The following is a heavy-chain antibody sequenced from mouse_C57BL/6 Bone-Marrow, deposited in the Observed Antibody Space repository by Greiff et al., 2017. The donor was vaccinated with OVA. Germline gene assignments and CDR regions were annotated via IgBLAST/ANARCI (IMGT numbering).Heavy chain of an antibody. Sequence: VQLQQSGPELVKPGASVKISCKASGYTFTDYYMNWVKQSPGKSLEWIGDINPNNGGTSYNQKFKGKATLTVDKSSSTAYMELRSLTSEDAAVYYCARSTTTVVPYWYFDVWGTGTTVTVSS. CDR1: GYTFTDYY. J-gene: IGHJ1*03. CDR3: ARSTTTVVPYWYFDV. CDR2: INPNNGGT. D-gene: IGHD1-1*01. V-gene: IGHV1-26*01.